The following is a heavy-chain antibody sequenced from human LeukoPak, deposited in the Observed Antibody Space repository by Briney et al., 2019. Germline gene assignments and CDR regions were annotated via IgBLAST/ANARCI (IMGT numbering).Heavy chain of an antibody. CDR3: TTDKGSYYYYGMDV. D-gene: IGHD3-10*01. J-gene: IGHJ6*02. CDR1: GFTFSNAW. CDR2: IKSKTDGGTT. Sequence: GGSLRLSCAASGFTFSNAWMSWVRQAPGKGLEWVGRIKSKTDGGTTDYAAPVKGRFTISRDDSKNTLYLQMNSLKTEDTVVYYCTTDKGSYYYYGMDVWGQGTTVTVSS. V-gene: IGHV3-15*01.